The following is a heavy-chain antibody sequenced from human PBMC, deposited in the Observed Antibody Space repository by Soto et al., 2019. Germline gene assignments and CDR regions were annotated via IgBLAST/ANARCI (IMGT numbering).Heavy chain of an antibody. Sequence: EVQLVESGGGLVQPRGSLRLSCAASEFTFSNYWMYWVRQAPGKGLVWVSRINSDGSTTSYADSVKGRFTISRDNAKNTLYLQMNSLRVEDTAVYYCARSPSSGWYYFDYWGQGTLVTVSS. V-gene: IGHV3-74*01. CDR1: EFTFSNYW. J-gene: IGHJ4*02. D-gene: IGHD6-19*01. CDR3: ARSPSSGWYYFDY. CDR2: INSDGSTT.